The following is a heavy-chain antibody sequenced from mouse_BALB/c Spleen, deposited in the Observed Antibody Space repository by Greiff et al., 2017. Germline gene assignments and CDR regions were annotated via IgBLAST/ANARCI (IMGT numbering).Heavy chain of an antibody. CDR2: ISSGSSTI. D-gene: IGHD2-2*01. CDR3: ARWGGYLYYFDY. Sequence: EVQLVESGGGLVQPGGSRKLSCAASGFTFSSFGMHWVRQAPEKGLEWVAYISSGSSTIYYADTVKGRFTISRDNPKNTLFLQMTSLRSEDTAMYYCARWGGYLYYFDYWGQGTTLTVSS. V-gene: IGHV5-17*02. J-gene: IGHJ2*01. CDR1: GFTFSSFG.